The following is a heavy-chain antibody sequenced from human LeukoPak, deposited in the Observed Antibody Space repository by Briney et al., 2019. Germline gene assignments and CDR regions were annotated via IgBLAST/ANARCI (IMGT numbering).Heavy chain of an antibody. CDR2: ISSSGSTI. Sequence: GGSLRLSCAASGFTFSSYEMNWVRQAPGKGLEWVSYISSSGSTIYYADSVKGRFTISRDNAKNSLYLQMNSLRAEDTAVYYCARDTYYDILTCYGRDYWGQGTLVTVSS. V-gene: IGHV3-48*03. J-gene: IGHJ4*02. CDR3: ARDTYYDILTCYGRDY. CDR1: GFTFSSYE. D-gene: IGHD3-9*01.